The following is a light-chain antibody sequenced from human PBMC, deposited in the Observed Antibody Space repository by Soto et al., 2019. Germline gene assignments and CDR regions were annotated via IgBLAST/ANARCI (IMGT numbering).Light chain of an antibody. V-gene: IGKV2-28*01. J-gene: IGKJ3*01. CDR3: MQALQPHRIT. CDR2: WGS. CDR1: QSLLHSNGYNY. Sequence: DIVMTQSPLSLPVTPGEPASISCRSSQSLLHSNGYNYLDWYLQKPGQSPQLLIYWGSNRASGDPARFRGSGSGTNCTLKSSRVEAEDDGVHYCMQALQPHRITLGPWTKVDIK.